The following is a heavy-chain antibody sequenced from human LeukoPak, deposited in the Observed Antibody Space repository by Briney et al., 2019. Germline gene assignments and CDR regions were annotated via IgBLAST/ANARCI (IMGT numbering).Heavy chain of an antibody. Sequence: ASVKVSCKASGYTFTGYYMHWVRQAPGQGLEWMGWINPNSGGTNYAQKFQGWVTTTRDTSISTAYMELSRLRSDDTAVYYCARGLKEYYYFDYWGQGTLVTVSS. CDR2: INPNSGGT. CDR3: ARGLKEYYYFDY. J-gene: IGHJ4*02. V-gene: IGHV1-2*04. CDR1: GYTFTGYY. D-gene: IGHD6-6*01.